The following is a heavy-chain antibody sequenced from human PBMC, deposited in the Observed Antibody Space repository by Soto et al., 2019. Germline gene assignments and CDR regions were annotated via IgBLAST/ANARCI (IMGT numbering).Heavy chain of an antibody. D-gene: IGHD1-26*01. CDR3: AREIWDSGSYQGDAFEI. Sequence: SGTLSLTCTVSGGSISSYYWSWIRQPAGKGLEWIGRIYTSGSTNYNPSLKSRVTMSVDTSKNQFSLKLSSVTAADTAVYYCAREIWDSGSYQGDAFEIWGQGTMVTV. CDR2: IYTSGST. CDR1: GGSISSYY. V-gene: IGHV4-4*07. J-gene: IGHJ3*02.